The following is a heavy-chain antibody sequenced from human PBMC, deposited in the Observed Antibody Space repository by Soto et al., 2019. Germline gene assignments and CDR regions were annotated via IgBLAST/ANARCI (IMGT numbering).Heavy chain of an antibody. V-gene: IGHV3-73*01. CDR2: IGSKANNYAT. Sequence: LRLSCAASGFTFSGSAMHWVRQASGKGLEWVDRIGSKANNYATAYAASVKGRFTISRDDSKNTAYLQMNSLKTEDSAIYYCISPFDCSGGSCYSGWYYYYGMDVWGQGTTVTVS. CDR1: GFTFSGSA. CDR3: ISPFDCSGGSCYSGWYYYYGMDV. J-gene: IGHJ6*02. D-gene: IGHD2-15*01.